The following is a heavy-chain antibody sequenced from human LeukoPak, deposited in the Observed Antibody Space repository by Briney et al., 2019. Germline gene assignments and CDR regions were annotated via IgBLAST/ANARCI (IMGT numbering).Heavy chain of an antibody. J-gene: IGHJ6*02. V-gene: IGHV3-33*01. D-gene: IGHD3/OR15-3a*01. CDR1: GFPFSNYA. CDR2: IWYDGSDK. Sequence: PGGSLRLSCAASGFPFSNYAMHCVRQDPGKGLEWVAVIWYDGSDKYYGESLKGRFTISRDNSKNTLYLQMNSLRAEDSAVYYCARGPPGDFWTYDYYYYGMDVWGQGTTVTVSS. CDR3: ARGPPGDFWTYDYYYYGMDV.